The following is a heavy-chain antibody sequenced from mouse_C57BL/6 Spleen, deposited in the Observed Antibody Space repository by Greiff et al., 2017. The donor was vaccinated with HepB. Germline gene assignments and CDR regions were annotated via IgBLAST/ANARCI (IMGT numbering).Heavy chain of an antibody. CDR1: GYTFTSYT. CDR2: INPSSGYT. V-gene: IGHV1-4*01. J-gene: IGHJ4*01. D-gene: IGHD1-1*01. Sequence: QVQLQQSGAELARPGASVKMSCKASGYTFTSYTMHWVQQRPGQGLEWIGYINPSSGYTKYNQKFKDKATLTADKSSSTAYMQLSSLTSEDSAVYYCARHYYGEGGLAMDYWGQGTSVTVSS. CDR3: ARHYYGEGGLAMDY.